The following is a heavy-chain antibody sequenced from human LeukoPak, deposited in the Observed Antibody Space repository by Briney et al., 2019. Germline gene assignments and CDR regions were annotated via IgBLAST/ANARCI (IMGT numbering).Heavy chain of an antibody. D-gene: IGHD3-22*01. CDR2: ISGSGGST. J-gene: IGHJ4*02. CDR1: GFTFSSYG. V-gene: IGHV3-23*01. CDR3: AKDSSLFDSSGYYPFDY. Sequence: GASLRLSCAASGFTFSSYGMSWVREAPGKGLEWVSAISGSGGSTYYADSVKGRFTISRDNSKNTLYLQMNSLRAEDTAVYYCAKDSSLFDSSGYYPFDYWGQGTLVTVSS.